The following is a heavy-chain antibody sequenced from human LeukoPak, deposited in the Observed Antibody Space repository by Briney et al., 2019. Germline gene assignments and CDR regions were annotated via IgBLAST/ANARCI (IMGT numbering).Heavy chain of an antibody. CDR1: GGYISSSSYY. Sequence: SETLSLTCTVSGGYISSSSYYWGWIRQPPGKGLEWMGSIYDSENTYYNPSLKSRVTISVDTSKNQFSLKLTSVTAADTAVYYCASSLLGSSGWPESEYFHHWGQGTLVIVSS. CDR3: ASSLLGSSGWPESEYFHH. D-gene: IGHD6-19*01. CDR2: IYDSENT. V-gene: IGHV4-39*07. J-gene: IGHJ1*01.